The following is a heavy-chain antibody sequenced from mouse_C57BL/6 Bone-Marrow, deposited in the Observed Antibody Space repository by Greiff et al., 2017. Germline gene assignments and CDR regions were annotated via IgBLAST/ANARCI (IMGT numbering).Heavy chain of an antibody. J-gene: IGHJ2*01. D-gene: IGHD2-5*01. CDR1: GFTFSSYA. CDR3: ARDRGYSNWADY. CDR2: ISDGGSYT. Sequence: EVQRVESGGGLVKPGGSLKLPCAASGFTFSSYAMSWVRQTPEKRLEWVATISDGGSYTYYPDNLKGRFTNSRDNSKNNLYLQMSHLKSEDTAMYDCARDRGYSNWADYWGQGTTLTVSS. V-gene: IGHV5-4*01.